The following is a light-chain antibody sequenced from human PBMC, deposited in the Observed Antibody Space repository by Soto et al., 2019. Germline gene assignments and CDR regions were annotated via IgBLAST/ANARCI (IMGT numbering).Light chain of an antibody. CDR2: DVS. Sequence: QSALTQPASVSGSPGQSITISCTGTNSDVGGYNYVSWCQQHPGKAPKLMIYDVSNRPSGVSNRFSGSKSGNTASLTISGLQAEDEADYYCSSYTSSSTLVVFGTGTKLTVL. CDR1: NSDVGGYNY. J-gene: IGLJ1*01. V-gene: IGLV2-14*01. CDR3: SSYTSSSTLVV.